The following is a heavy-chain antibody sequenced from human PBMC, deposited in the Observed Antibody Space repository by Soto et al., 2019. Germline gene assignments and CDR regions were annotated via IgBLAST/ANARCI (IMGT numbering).Heavy chain of an antibody. J-gene: IGHJ5*02. Sequence: QVQLVQSGAEVKKPGSSVKVSCKASGGTFSSYAISWVRQAPGQGLEWMGGIIPIFGTANYAQKFQGRVTITADKSTSTAYMELSSLRSEDTAGYYCARVLGYSSGFGGVGFDPWGQGTLVTVSS. V-gene: IGHV1-69*06. CDR2: IIPIFGTA. CDR3: ARVLGYSSGFGGVGFDP. CDR1: GGTFSSYA. D-gene: IGHD6-19*01.